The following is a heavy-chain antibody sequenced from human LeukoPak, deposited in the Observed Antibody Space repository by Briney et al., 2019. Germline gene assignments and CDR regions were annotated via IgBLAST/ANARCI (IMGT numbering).Heavy chain of an antibody. CDR3: SRDATGDH. J-gene: IGHJ4*02. Sequence: GRSLRLSCAVSGFTFSDHYMDWVRQAPGKGLEWVGRSRNRAKSYTTDYAASVKGRFTISRDDSKSTLYLQMNSLETEDTAVYYCSRDATGDHWGQGTWSASPQ. CDR1: GFTFSDHY. CDR2: SRNRAKSYTT. V-gene: IGHV3-72*01.